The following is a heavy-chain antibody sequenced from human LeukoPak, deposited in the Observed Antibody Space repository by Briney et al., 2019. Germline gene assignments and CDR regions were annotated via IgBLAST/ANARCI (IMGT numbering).Heavy chain of an antibody. CDR2: IYHSGST. V-gene: IGHV4-4*02. D-gene: IGHD6-13*01. CDR3: AKEKSSSWTYYFDY. CDR1: GGSISSNTW. J-gene: IGHJ4*02. Sequence: SETLSLTCAVSGGSISSNTWWSWVRQPPEKGLEWIGNIYHSGSTNYTPSLKSRVTISVDKSKNQFSLKLTSVTAADTAVYYCAKEKSSSWTYYFDYWGQGTLVTVSS.